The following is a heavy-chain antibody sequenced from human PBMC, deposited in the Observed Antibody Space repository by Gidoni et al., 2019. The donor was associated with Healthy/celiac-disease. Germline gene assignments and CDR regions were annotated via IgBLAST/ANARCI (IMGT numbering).Heavy chain of an antibody. Sequence: QVQLVPSGAEVKKPGSSVTVSCKASGGTFSSYAIRWVRQAPGQGLAWMGGIIPIFGTANYAQKFQGRVTITADKSTSTAYMELSSLRSEDTAVYYCARVLLWFGERHLGDYYYYGMDVWGQGTTVTVSS. J-gene: IGHJ6*02. CDR3: ARVLLWFGERHLGDYYYYGMDV. D-gene: IGHD3-10*01. CDR2: IIPIFGTA. V-gene: IGHV1-69*06. CDR1: GGTFSSYA.